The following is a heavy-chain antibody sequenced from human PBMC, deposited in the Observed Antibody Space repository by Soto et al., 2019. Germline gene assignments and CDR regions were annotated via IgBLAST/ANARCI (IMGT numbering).Heavy chain of an antibody. CDR1: GFAFSNYW. CDR3: AREIITVAGAIRWFDP. CDR2: IKGYGSST. J-gene: IGHJ5*02. D-gene: IGHD6-19*01. Sequence: EVQLVESGGGLVQPGGSLRLSCVASGFAFSNYWMHWVREVPGKELMWVSRIKGYGSSTSYAHSVEGRFTILRDNAKSTLYLQMNSLRAEDTAVYYCAREIITVAGAIRWFDPWGQGTLVTVSS. V-gene: IGHV3-74*01.